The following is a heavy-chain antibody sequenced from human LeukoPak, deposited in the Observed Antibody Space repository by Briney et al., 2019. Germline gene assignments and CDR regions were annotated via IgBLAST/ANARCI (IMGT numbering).Heavy chain of an antibody. Sequence: GASVKVSCKASGYTFTGYYMHWVRQAPGQGLEWMGRINPNSGGTNYAQTFQGRVTMTRDTSISTAYMELSRLRSDDTAVYYCAPSLYYYGSGSYQTEGYWGQGTLVTVSS. CDR2: INPNSGGT. CDR3: APSLYYYGSGSYQTEGY. CDR1: GYTFTGYY. D-gene: IGHD3-10*01. V-gene: IGHV1-2*06. J-gene: IGHJ4*02.